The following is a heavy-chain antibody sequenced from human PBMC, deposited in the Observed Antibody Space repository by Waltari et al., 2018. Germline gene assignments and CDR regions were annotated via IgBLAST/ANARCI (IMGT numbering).Heavy chain of an antibody. CDR2: LSAKCDFT. J-gene: IGHJ4*02. D-gene: IGHD1-7*01. V-gene: IGHV3-23*01. Sequence: EVQLLESGGDLVQPGGSLRLSCVGSGFIFGAYAMTWVRQAPGKWLEWVSGLSAKCDFTNDADSVKGRFTISRDNSKNTLYLQMNSLRVDDTALYYCAKYISRGRELIAWGQGTLVTVSS. CDR1: GFIFGAYA. CDR3: AKYISRGRELIA.